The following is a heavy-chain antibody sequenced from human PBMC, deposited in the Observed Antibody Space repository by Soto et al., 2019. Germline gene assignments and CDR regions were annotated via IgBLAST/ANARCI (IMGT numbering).Heavy chain of an antibody. D-gene: IGHD5-18*01. CDR1: GFTFSSYA. CDR3: AKDQRSAWIQLWFDCYDP. Sequence: PGGSLRLSCAASGFTFSSYAMISIRQAPWKGLEWVSAMSGSGGSRYYADCVGGRFTISRDNAKNTLYLKMHSLRAEDTAVYYCAKDQRSAWIQLWFDCYDPWGQGTFVTVT. J-gene: IGHJ5*02. V-gene: IGHV3-23*01. CDR2: MSGSGGSR.